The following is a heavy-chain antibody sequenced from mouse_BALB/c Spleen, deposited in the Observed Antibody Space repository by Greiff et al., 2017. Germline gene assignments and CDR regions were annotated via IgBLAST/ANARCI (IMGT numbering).Heavy chain of an antibody. CDR3: ARTTVVATN. J-gene: IGHJ3*01. V-gene: IGHV5-6-3*01. CDR2: INSNGGST. Sequence: EVKLVESGGGLVQPGGSLKLSCAASGFTFSSYGMSWVRQTPDKRLELVATINSNGGSTYYPDSVKGRFTISRDNAKNTLYLQMSSLKSEHTAMYYCARTTVVATNWGQGTLVTVSA. CDR1: GFTFSSYG. D-gene: IGHD1-1*01.